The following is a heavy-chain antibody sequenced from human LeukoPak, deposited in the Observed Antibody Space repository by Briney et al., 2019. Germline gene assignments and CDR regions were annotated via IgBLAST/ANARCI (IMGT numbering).Heavy chain of an antibody. J-gene: IGHJ4*02. D-gene: IGHD3-3*01. V-gene: IGHV7-4-1*02. CDR2: INTNTGNP. Sequence: GASGKVSCKASGYTFTSYAMNWVRQAPGQGLEWMGWINTNTGNPTYAQGFTGRFVFSLDTSVSTAYLQISSLKAEDTAVYYCARDGVAATRRAFDYWGQGTLVTVSS. CDR1: GYTFTSYA. CDR3: ARDGVAATRRAFDY.